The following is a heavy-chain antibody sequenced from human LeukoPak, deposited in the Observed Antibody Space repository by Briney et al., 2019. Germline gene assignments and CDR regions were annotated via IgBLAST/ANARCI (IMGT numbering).Heavy chain of an antibody. CDR1: GGSISSYY. Sequence: SETLSLTCTVSGGSISSYYWSWIRQPPGKGLEWIGEINHSGSTNYNPSLKSRVTISADTSKNQFSLKLSSVTAADTAVYYCARSGALRYFDWLFHYYGMDVWGQGTTVTVSS. J-gene: IGHJ6*02. V-gene: IGHV4-34*01. CDR2: INHSGST. CDR3: ARSGALRYFDWLFHYYGMDV. D-gene: IGHD3-9*01.